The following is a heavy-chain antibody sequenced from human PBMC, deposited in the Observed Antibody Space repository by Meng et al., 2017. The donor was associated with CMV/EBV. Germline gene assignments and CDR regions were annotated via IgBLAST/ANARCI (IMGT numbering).Heavy chain of an antibody. CDR1: GYTFTSYD. CDR2: MNPNSGNT. V-gene: IGHV1-8*01. Sequence: ASVKVSCKASGYTFTSYDINWVRQATGQGLEWMGWMNPNSGNTGYAQKFQGRVIMTRNTSISTAYMELSSLRSEDTAVYYCARGRLLKNWFDPWGQGTLVTVSS. J-gene: IGHJ5*02. CDR3: ARGRLLKNWFDP.